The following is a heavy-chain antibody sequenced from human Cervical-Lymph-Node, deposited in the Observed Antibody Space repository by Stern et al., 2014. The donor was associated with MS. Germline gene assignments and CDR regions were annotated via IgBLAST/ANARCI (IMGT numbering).Heavy chain of an antibody. CDR2: IYPYDSDT. J-gene: IGHJ4*02. V-gene: IGHV5-51*01. Sequence: VQLVQSGAEVKKPGESLKISCKLSGYSFTIYYIAWVRQMPGKCLEWMGVIYPYDSDTTYSPSFQGQVTISADKSIPTAYLQWSSLRASDTAMYYCARHVQGFDYWGQGTLVTVSS. CDR1: GYSFTIYY. CDR3: ARHVQGFDY.